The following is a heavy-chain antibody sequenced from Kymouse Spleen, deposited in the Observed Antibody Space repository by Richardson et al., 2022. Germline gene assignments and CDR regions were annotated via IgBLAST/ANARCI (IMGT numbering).Heavy chain of an antibody. J-gene: IGHJ6*02. CDR2: INHSGST. CDR1: GGSFSGYY. Sequence: QVQLQQWGAGLLKPSETLSLTCAVYGGSFSGYYWSWIRQPPGKGLEWIGEINHSGSTNYNPSLKSRVTISVDTSKNQFSLKLSSVTAADTAVYYCARGGSIAARGYYYYGMDVWGQGTTVTVSS. V-gene: IGHV4-34*01. CDR3: ARGGSIAARGYYYYGMDV. D-gene: IGHD6-6*01.